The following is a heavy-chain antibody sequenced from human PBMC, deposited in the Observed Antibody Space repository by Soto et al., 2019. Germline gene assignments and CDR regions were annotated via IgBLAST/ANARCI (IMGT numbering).Heavy chain of an antibody. V-gene: IGHV1-69*01. CDR2: IIPMFGTT. Sequence: QVQLVQSGAEVKKPGSSVKVSCKASGGTFSSYAISWVRQAPGQGLEWMGGIIPMFGTTKYAQKFQGRLTIPADESTSTAYMELSSLRSGDTAVYYCARGVVVVAASQLGWFDPWGQGTLVTVSS. CDR1: GGTFSSYA. CDR3: ARGVVVVAASQLGWFDP. J-gene: IGHJ5*02. D-gene: IGHD2-15*01.